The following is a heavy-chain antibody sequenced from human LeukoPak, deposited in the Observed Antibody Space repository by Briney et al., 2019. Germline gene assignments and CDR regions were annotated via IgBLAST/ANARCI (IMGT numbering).Heavy chain of an antibody. CDR3: ASEYCSGGSCYEFAY. CDR2: IYSGGST. J-gene: IGHJ4*02. D-gene: IGHD2-15*01. Sequence: GGSPRLSCAASGFTVSSNYMSWGRQAPGKGLEWVSVIYSGGSTYYADSVKGRFTISRDNSKNTLYLQMNSLRAEDTAVYYCASEYCSGGSCYEFAYWGLGTLVTVSS. V-gene: IGHV3-66*02. CDR1: GFTVSSNY.